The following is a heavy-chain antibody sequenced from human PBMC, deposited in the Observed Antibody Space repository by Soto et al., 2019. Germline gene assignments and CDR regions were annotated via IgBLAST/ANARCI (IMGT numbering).Heavy chain of an antibody. CDR3: ARWFGDSTGEYFDY. Sequence: QVQLVQSGAEVKKPGASVKVSCKASGYTFINYYMHWVRQAPGQGLEWMGIINPSGGSTSYAQKFQGRVTMTRDTSTSTVYMEVSSLRSEDTAVYYCARWFGDSTGEYFDYRGQGTLVTVSS. CDR2: INPSGGST. J-gene: IGHJ4*02. D-gene: IGHD3-10*01. CDR1: GYTFINYY. V-gene: IGHV1-46*01.